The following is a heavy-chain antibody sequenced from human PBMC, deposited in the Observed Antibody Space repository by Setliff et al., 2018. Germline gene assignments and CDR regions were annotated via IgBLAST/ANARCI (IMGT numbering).Heavy chain of an antibody. D-gene: IGHD6-13*01. CDR3: ARAGGGSSFTAYYYYYYMDV. J-gene: IGHJ6*03. Sequence: SETLSLTCTVSGGSISSYYWGWIRQPAGKGLEWIGRIYTSGSTNYNPSLKSRVTMSVDTSKNQFSLKLSSVTAADTAVYYCARAGGGSSFTAYYYYYYMDVWGKGTTVTVSS. V-gene: IGHV4-4*07. CDR1: GGSISSYY. CDR2: IYTSGST.